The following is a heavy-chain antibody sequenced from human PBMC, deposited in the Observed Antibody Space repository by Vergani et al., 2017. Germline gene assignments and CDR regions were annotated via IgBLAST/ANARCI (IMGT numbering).Heavy chain of an antibody. Sequence: QVQLQESGPGLVKPSETLSLTCTVSGGSISSYYWSWIRQPPGKGLEWIGYIYYSGSTTDNPSLKSRVTISVDTSKNQFSLQLSSVTVADTAVYYCARSCAVAGTVGYYVDYWGQGTLVTVSS. D-gene: IGHD6-19*01. CDR1: GGSISSYY. CDR2: IYYSGST. J-gene: IGHJ4*02. V-gene: IGHV4-59*01. CDR3: ARSCAVAGTVGYYVDY.